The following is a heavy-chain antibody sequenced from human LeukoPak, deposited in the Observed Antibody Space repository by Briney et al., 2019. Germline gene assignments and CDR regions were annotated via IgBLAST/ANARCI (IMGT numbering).Heavy chain of an antibody. V-gene: IGHV1-46*01. CDR2: XXPSGGST. CDR3: ARSVYCSSTSCFSAFDY. J-gene: IGHJ4*02. Sequence: IXXPSGGSTSYAQKFQGRVTMTRDTSTSTVYMELSSLRSEDTAVYSRARSVYCSSTSCFSAFDYWGQGTLVTVSS. D-gene: IGHD2-2*01.